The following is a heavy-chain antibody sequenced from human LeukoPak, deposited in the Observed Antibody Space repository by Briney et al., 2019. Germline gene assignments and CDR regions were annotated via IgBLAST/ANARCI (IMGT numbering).Heavy chain of an antibody. Sequence: PSETLSLTCTVSGGSISSYYWSWIRQPPGKGLEWIGYIYYSGSTNYNPSLKSRVTISVDTSKNQFSLKLSSVTAADTAVYYCARATSQGAYCGGDCYSVAFDIWGQGTMVTVSS. CDR2: IYYSGST. CDR3: ARATSQGAYCGGDCYSVAFDI. V-gene: IGHV4-59*01. D-gene: IGHD2-21*02. CDR1: GGSISSYY. J-gene: IGHJ3*02.